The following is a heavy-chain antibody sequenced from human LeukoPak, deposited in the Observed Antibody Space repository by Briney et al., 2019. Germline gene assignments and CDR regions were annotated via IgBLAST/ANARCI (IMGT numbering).Heavy chain of an antibody. CDR3: AKDGTYYYDSSGYYFDY. CDR2: ISYDGSNK. V-gene: IGHV3-30*18. Sequence: GGSLRLSCAASGFSFSRYGMHWVRQAPGKGLEWVAVISYDGSNKYYADSVKGRFTISRDNSKNTLYLQMNSLRAEDTAVYYCAKDGTYYYDSSGYYFDYWGQGTLVTVSS. J-gene: IGHJ4*02. CDR1: GFSFSRYG. D-gene: IGHD3-22*01.